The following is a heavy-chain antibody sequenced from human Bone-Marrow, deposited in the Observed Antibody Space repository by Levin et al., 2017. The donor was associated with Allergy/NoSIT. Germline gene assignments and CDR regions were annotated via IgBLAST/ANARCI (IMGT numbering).Heavy chain of an antibody. CDR1: GFTFSSYW. Sequence: GGSLRLSCAASGFTFSSYWMSWVRQAPGKGLEWVANIKQDGSEKYYVDSVKGRFTISRDNAKNSLYLQMNSLRAEDTAVYYCARAPAYLEWFGERDYYGMDVWGQGTTVTVSS. V-gene: IGHV3-7*01. CDR2: IKQDGSEK. J-gene: IGHJ6*02. CDR3: ARAPAYLEWFGERDYYGMDV. D-gene: IGHD3-10*01.